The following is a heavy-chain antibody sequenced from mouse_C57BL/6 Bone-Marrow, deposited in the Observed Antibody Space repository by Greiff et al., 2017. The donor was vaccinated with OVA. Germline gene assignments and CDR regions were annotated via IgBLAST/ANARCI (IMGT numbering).Heavy chain of an antibody. Sequence: EVHLVESGGGLVQPGGSMKLSCVASGFTFSNYWMNWVRQSPEKGLEWVAQIRLKSDNYATHYAESVKGRFTISRDDSKSSVYLQMNNLRAEDTGIYYCTGELGSYYFDYWGQGTTLTVSS. V-gene: IGHV6-3*01. J-gene: IGHJ2*01. CDR1: GFTFSNYW. D-gene: IGHD4-1*01. CDR3: TGELGSYYFDY. CDR2: IRLKSDNYAT.